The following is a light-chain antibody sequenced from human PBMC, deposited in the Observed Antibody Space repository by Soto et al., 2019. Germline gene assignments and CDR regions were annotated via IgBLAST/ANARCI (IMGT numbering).Light chain of an antibody. CDR2: EVD. V-gene: IGLV2-8*01. J-gene: IGLJ1*01. CDR3: SSYTTSGTRV. CDR1: SSDVGGYNY. Sequence: QSVLTQPPSASGSPGQSVTISCTGTSSDVGGYNYVSWYQQHPGKAPKLMIYEVDKRPSGVPDRFSGSKSGNTASLTVSGLQAEDEADYYCSSYTTSGTRVFGTGTKVTVL.